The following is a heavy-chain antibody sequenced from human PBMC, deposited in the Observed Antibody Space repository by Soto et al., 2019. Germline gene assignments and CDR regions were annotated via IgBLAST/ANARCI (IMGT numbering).Heavy chain of an antibody. Sequence: PGESLKISCKGSGYSFITYWIGWVRQMPGKGLEWMGIIYPGDSDARYSPSFQGQVTISVDRSISTAYLQWSSLKASDTAMYYCARSRAAAGIRGWFDPWGQGTLVTVSS. CDR1: GYSFITYW. V-gene: IGHV5-51*01. CDR3: ARSRAAAGIRGWFDP. D-gene: IGHD6-13*01. CDR2: IYPGDSDA. J-gene: IGHJ5*02.